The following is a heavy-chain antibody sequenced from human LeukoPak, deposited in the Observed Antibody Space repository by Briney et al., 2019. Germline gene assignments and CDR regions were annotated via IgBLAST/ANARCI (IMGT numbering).Heavy chain of an antibody. Sequence: SETLSLTCTVSGGTISSSSYYWGGIRQPPGKGLEWIGSIYYSGSTYYNPSLKSLVTISVDTSNNQFSLRLSSVTAADTAVYYCARDWRPSDAFDMWGQATMVTVSS. V-gene: IGHV4-39*07. CDR1: GGTISSSSYY. CDR2: IYYSGST. CDR3: ARDWRPSDAFDM. J-gene: IGHJ3*02.